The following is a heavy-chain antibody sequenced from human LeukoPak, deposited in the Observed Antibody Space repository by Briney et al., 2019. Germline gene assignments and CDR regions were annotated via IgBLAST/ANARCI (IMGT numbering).Heavy chain of an antibody. V-gene: IGHV3-66*01. J-gene: IGHJ4*02. CDR2: IYSGGST. CDR1: GFTVSSNY. CDR3: ARSLAAAGTGY. D-gene: IGHD6-13*01. Sequence: GGSLRLSCVASGFTVSSNYMSWVRQAPGKGLEWVSVIYSGGSTYYADSVKGRFTISRDNSKNTLYLQMNSLRAEDTAVYYCARSLAAAGTGYWGQGTLVTVSS.